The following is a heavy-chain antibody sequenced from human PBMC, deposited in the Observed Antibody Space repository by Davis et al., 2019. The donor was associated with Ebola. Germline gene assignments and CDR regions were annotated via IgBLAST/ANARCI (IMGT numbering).Heavy chain of an antibody. CDR3: AKDYAPYCSGGSCYSPDY. V-gene: IGHV3-30*02. D-gene: IGHD2-15*01. CDR2: IRYDGSNK. J-gene: IGHJ4*02. Sequence: GESLKISCAASGFTFSSYGMHWVRQAPGKGLAWVAFIRYDGSNKYYADSVKGRFTISRDNSKNTLYLQMNSLRAEDTAVYYCAKDYAPYCSGGSCYSPDYWGQGTLVTVSS. CDR1: GFTFSSYG.